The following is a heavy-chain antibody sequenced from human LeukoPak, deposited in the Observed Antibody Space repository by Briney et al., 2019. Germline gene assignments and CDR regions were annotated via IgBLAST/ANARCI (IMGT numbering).Heavy chain of an antibody. CDR3: ARDQTASWPYNWFDP. D-gene: IGHD6-13*01. V-gene: IGHV3-7*01. J-gene: IGHJ5*02. Sequence: QPGGTLRLSCAASGFTFSSDWMSWVRQAPGKGLEWVANIKQDGSEKYYVDSVKGRFTISRDNAKNSLYLQMNSLRAEDTAVYYCARDQTASWPYNWFDPWGQGTLVTVSS. CDR1: GFTFSSDW. CDR2: IKQDGSEK.